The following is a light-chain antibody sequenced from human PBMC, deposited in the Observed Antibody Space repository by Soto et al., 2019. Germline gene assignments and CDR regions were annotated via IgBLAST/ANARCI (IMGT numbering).Light chain of an antibody. Sequence: EIVLTQSPATLSLSPGERATLSCRASQSVRSYLAWYQQKPGQAPRLLIYDASNRATGIPVRFSGSGSGTDFTLTISSLEPEYVAVYYCQQRSNWLWTFGQGTKVEIK. J-gene: IGKJ1*01. CDR2: DAS. V-gene: IGKV3-11*01. CDR3: QQRSNWLWT. CDR1: QSVRSY.